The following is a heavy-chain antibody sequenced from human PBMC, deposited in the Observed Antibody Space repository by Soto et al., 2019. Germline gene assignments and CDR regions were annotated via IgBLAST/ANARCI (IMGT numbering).Heavy chain of an antibody. V-gene: IGHV3-49*03. CDR2: IRSKAYGGTT. CDR1: GFTFGAYA. D-gene: IGHD3-22*01. J-gene: IGHJ4*02. CDR3: TRSPSGYYSIHFDY. Sequence: LRLSCTASGFTFGAYAMSWFRQAPGKGLEWVGFIRSKAYGGTTEYAASVKGRFTISRDDSKSIAYLQMNSLKTEDTAVYYCTRSPSGYYSIHFDYWGQGTLVTVSS.